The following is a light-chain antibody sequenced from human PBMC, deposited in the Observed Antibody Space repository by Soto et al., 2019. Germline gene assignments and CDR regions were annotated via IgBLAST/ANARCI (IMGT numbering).Light chain of an antibody. Sequence: QSALTQPASVSGSPGQSITISCTGTSSDVGSYNLVSWYQQHPGKAPKLMIYEGSKRPSGVSNRFSGSKSGNTASLTISGVQAEDEADYYCCSYAGSSTFRAVVFGGGTKLTVL. J-gene: IGLJ2*01. CDR3: CSYAGSSTFRAVV. CDR1: SSDVGSYNL. CDR2: EGS. V-gene: IGLV2-23*03.